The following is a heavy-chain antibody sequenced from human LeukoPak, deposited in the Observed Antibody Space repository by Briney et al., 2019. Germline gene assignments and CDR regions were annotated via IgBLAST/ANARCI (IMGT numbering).Heavy chain of an antibody. CDR3: AKVQEVESSTPPMDV. Sequence: PGGSLRLSCAASGFTFSSYWMHWVRQAPGKGLVWVSRINSDGSSTSYADSVKGRFTISRDNSKNTLYLQMNSLRAEDTAVYYCAKVQEVESSTPPMDVWGKGTTVTVSS. V-gene: IGHV3-74*01. D-gene: IGHD2-2*01. CDR1: GFTFSSYW. J-gene: IGHJ6*03. CDR2: INSDGSST.